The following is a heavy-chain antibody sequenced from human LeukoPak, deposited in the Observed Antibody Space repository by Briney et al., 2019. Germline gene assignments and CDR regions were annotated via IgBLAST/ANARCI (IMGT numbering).Heavy chain of an antibody. CDR1: GFTFSSYA. V-gene: IGHV3-23*01. D-gene: IGHD5-12*01. J-gene: IGHJ5*02. CDR3: TRHIGDNCFDP. Sequence: GGSLRLSCAASGFTFSSYAMSWVREARGKGLEWGSGVSGSGDNTYYADSVKGRFTISRDNSKNALYLQMNSLRAADTAVYNCTRHIGDNCFDPWGQGTLVTVSS. CDR2: VSGSGDNT.